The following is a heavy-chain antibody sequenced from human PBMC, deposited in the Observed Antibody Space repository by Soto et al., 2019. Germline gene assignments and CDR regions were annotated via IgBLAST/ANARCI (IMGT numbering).Heavy chain of an antibody. D-gene: IGHD3-22*01. V-gene: IGHV4-31*03. CDR3: ARAGSITMIVVANDAFDI. J-gene: IGHJ3*02. CDR1: GGSISSGGYY. Sequence: ASETLSLTCTVSGGSISSGGYYWSWIRQHPGKGLEWIGYIYYSGSTYYNPSLKSRVTISVDTSKNQFSLKLSSVTAADTAVYYCARAGSITMIVVANDAFDIWGQGTMVTVSS. CDR2: IYYSGST.